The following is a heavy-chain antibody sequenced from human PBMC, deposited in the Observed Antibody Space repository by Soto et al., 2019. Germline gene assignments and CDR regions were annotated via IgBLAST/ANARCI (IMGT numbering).Heavy chain of an antibody. CDR3: AKRLVREYYYYYMDV. Sequence: PGGSLRLSCAASGFTFSSYSMNWVRQAPGKGLEWVASISSSSSYIYDADSVKGRFTISRDNAKNSLYLQMNSLRAEDTAVYYCAKRLVREYYYYYMDVWGKGTTVTVSS. J-gene: IGHJ6*03. V-gene: IGHV3-21*01. CDR2: ISSSSSYI. D-gene: IGHD6-19*01. CDR1: GFTFSSYS.